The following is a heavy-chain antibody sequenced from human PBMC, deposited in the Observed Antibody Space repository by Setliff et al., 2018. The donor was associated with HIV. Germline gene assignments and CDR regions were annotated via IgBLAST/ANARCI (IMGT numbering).Heavy chain of an antibody. CDR3: ARAVHSGWYYFDY. V-gene: IGHV3-21*01. J-gene: IGHJ4*02. CDR1: GFIFSSYA. Sequence: PGGSLRLSCAASGFIFSSYAKNWVRQAPGKGLEWVSSISSSSSYIYYADSVKGRFTISRDNAKNSLYLQMNSLRAEDTAVYYCARAVHSGWYYFDYWGQGTLVTVSS. D-gene: IGHD6-19*01. CDR2: ISSSSSYI.